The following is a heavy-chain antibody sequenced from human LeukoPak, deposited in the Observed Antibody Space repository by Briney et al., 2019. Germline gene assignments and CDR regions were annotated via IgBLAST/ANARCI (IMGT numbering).Heavy chain of an antibody. D-gene: IGHD3-9*01. CDR2: IYHSGST. J-gene: IGHJ3*02. Sequence: SETLSLTCAVSGYSISSGYYWGWIRQPPGKGLEWIGSIYHSGSTYYNPSLKSRVTISVDTSKNQFSLKLSSVTAADTAVYYCAAEYYDILTGYYRVRAFDTWGQGTMVTVSS. CDR1: GYSISSGYY. V-gene: IGHV4-38-2*01. CDR3: AAEYYDILTGYYRVRAFDT.